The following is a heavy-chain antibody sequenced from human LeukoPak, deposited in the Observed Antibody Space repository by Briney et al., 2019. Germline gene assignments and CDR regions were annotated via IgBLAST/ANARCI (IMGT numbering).Heavy chain of an antibody. D-gene: IGHD4-11*01. CDR3: ARATLTTYGMDV. V-gene: IGHV4-31*03. CDR2: IYYSGST. J-gene: IGHJ6*02. Sequence: SETLSLTCTVSGGSISSGGYYWSWIRQHPGTGLEWIGYIYYSGSTYYNPSLKSRVTISVDTSKNQFSLKLSSVTAADTAVYYCARATLTTYGMDVWGQGTTVTVSS. CDR1: GGSISSGGYY.